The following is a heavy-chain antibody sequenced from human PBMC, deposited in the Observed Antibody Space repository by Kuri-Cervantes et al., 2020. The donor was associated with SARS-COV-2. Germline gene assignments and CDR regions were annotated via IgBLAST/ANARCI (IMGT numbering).Heavy chain of an antibody. D-gene: IGHD2-21*01. V-gene: IGHV3-30-3*01. Sequence: GGSLRLSCAASGFTFSRYAMHWVRQAPGKGLEWVAVISYDGSNKDYTASGKGRFTISRDNSQNTLYLQMKSLRTEDTALYYCARDRVGVHDSWGQGILVTVSS. CDR3: ARDRVGVHDS. J-gene: IGHJ4*02. CDR1: GFTFSRYA. CDR2: ISYDGSNK.